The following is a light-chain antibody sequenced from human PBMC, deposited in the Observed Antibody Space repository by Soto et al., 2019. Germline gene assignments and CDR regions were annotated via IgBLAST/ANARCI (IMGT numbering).Light chain of an antibody. CDR3: QQSYSTTWT. J-gene: IGKJ1*01. V-gene: IGKV1-39*01. Sequence: DIQMTQSPSPLSASVGDRVTIICRASQSISSYLNWYQQVPGKAPKLLIYAASTLQNGGPSRFRGSGSAPDFTLPISTLQPEDCATFCCQQSYSTTWTFGEGTKVEIK. CDR1: QSISSY. CDR2: AAS.